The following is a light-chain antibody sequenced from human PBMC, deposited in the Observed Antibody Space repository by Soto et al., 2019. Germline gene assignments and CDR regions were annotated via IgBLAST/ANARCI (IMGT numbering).Light chain of an antibody. CDR2: GAS. CDR1: QSVSNNY. J-gene: IGKJ5*01. CDR3: QQYGRAPIT. Sequence: EIVLTQSPGTLSLSPWERATLSCRASQSVSNNYLAWYQQKPGQAPRLLIYGASNRATGIPDRFSGSGSGTDLTLTISRLEPEDFAVYACQQYGRAPITFGQGTRLEIK. V-gene: IGKV3-20*01.